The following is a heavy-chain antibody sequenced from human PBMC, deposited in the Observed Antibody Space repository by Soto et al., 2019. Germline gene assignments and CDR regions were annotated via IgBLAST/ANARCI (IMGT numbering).Heavy chain of an antibody. CDR2: IYYSGST. D-gene: IGHD6-13*01. CDR3: ARDSSSWYGTFDY. Sequence: QVQLQESGPGLVKPSETLSLTCIVSGGSISSYYWSWIRQPPGKGLEWIGYIYYSGSTNYNPSLKSLVTISVDTSKNQFSLKLSSVTAADTAVYYCARDSSSWYGTFDYWGQGTLVTVSS. CDR1: GGSISSYY. J-gene: IGHJ4*02. V-gene: IGHV4-59*01.